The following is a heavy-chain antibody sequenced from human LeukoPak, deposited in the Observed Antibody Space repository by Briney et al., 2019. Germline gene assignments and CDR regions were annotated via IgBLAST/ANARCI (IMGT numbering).Heavy chain of an antibody. V-gene: IGHV3-23*01. J-gene: IGHJ4*02. CDR3: AKDLRPDGLYDFDS. CDR1: GFTFSSYA. D-gene: IGHD3-22*01. CDR2: ITGNSALR. Sequence: PGGSLRLSCAASGFTFSSYAMTWVRQAPGKGLEWVSVITGNSALRYYAGSVRGRFTISRDNAQNTLYLQMNSLRVEDTAVYYCAKDLRPDGLYDFDSWGQGTLVTVSS.